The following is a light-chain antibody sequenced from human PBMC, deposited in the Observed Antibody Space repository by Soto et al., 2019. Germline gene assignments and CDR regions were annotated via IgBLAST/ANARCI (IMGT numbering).Light chain of an antibody. J-gene: IGKJ4*01. CDR1: QSISSN. CDR2: GAS. CDR3: QQYDSWPPLT. Sequence: EIVMTQSPAALSVSPGERATLSCRASQSISSNLAWYQQKPGQAPRLLIYGASTRATGVPARFSGSGSGTEFTLTISSLQSEDFAIYYCQQYDSWPPLTFGGGTMVDIK. V-gene: IGKV3-15*01.